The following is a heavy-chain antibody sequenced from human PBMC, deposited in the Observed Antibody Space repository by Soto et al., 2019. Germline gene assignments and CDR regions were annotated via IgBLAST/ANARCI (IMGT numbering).Heavy chain of an antibody. CDR1: GFTFSSYG. Sequence: PGGSLRLSCAASGFTFSSYGMHWVRQAPGKGLEWVAVISYDGSNKYYADSVKGRFTISRDNSKNTLYLQINSLRAEDTAVYYCAKDYATLTNWGQGTPVTVSS. CDR2: ISYDGSNK. J-gene: IGHJ4*02. CDR3: AKDYATLTN. V-gene: IGHV3-30*18. D-gene: IGHD3-16*01.